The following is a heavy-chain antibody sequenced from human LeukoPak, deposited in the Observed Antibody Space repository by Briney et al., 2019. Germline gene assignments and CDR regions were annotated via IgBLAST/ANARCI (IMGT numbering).Heavy chain of an antibody. D-gene: IGHD2-8*01. CDR1: GYTLTELS. J-gene: IGHJ6*02. Sequence: GASVKVSCKVSGYTLTELSMHWVRQAPGKGLEWMGGFDPEDGETIYAQKFQGRVTMTRDTSISTAYMELSRLRSDDTAVYYCARESGYCTNGVCYPNPEYYYYYYGMDVWGQGTTVTVSS. V-gene: IGHV1-24*01. CDR2: FDPEDGET. CDR3: ARESGYCTNGVCYPNPEYYYYYYGMDV.